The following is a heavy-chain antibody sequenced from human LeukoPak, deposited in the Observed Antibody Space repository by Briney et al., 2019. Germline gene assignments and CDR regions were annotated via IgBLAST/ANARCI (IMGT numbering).Heavy chain of an antibody. D-gene: IGHD3-10*01. CDR1: GFSLDDYV. Sequence: PGGSLRLSRGAPGFSLDDYVMHWVRQAPGQGLEWVSSISWDGRNMAYAASVKGRFTISRDNAQNSLYLQMYSLKIEDTAFYYCIQHSGFDLLENAFDLWGQGMLVTVSS. CDR3: IQHSGFDLLENAFDL. J-gene: IGHJ3*01. V-gene: IGHV3-9*01. CDR2: ISWDGRNM.